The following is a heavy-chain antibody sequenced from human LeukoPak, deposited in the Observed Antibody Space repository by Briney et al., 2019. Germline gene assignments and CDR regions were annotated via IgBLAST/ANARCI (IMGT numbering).Heavy chain of an antibody. CDR1: GFTFSRYW. D-gene: IGHD3-22*01. CDR2: INPDGSTT. Sequence: GESLRLSCAASGFTFSRYWIHWVRQAPGKGLEWVSRINPDGSTTTYADSVKGRFTISRDNAKNTVYLQMNSLRAEDTALYHCVRVLSGSWDWFDPWGQGTLVTVSS. J-gene: IGHJ5*02. CDR3: VRVLSGSWDWFDP. V-gene: IGHV3-74*01.